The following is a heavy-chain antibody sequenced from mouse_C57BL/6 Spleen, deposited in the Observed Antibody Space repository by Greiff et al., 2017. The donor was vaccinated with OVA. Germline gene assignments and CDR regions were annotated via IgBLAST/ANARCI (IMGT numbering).Heavy chain of an antibody. CDR2: IDPENGDT. V-gene: IGHV14-4*01. Sequence: VQLQQSGAELVRPGASVKLSSTASGFNIKDDYMHWVKQRPEQGLEWIGWIDPENGDTEYASKFQGKATITADTSSNTAYLQLSSLTSEDTAVYYCTKLGGDYWGQGTTLTVSS. CDR1: GFNIKDDY. CDR3: TKLGGDY. J-gene: IGHJ2*01. D-gene: IGHD4-1*01.